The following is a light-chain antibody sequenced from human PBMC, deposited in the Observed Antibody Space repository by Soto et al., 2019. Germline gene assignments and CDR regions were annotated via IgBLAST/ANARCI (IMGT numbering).Light chain of an antibody. CDR1: TSDVGGYNY. CDR3: SSYTSSSTQV. CDR2: DVS. J-gene: IGLJ1*01. Sequence: QSALTQPASVSGSPGHSITISCTGTTSDVGGYNYASWYQQHPGKAPNLLIYDVSNRPSGVSNRFSGSKSGNTASLTISGLQAEDEADYYCSSYTSSSTQVFGTGTKLTVL. V-gene: IGLV2-14*01.